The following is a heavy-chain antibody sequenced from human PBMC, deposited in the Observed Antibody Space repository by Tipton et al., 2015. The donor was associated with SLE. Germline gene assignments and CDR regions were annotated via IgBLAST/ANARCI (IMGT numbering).Heavy chain of an antibody. V-gene: IGHV3-30*02. CDR3: ARDNLYYDSSGYPSRYFDY. Sequence: SGFTFSSYGMHWVRQAPGKGLEWVAFIRYDGSNKYYADSVKGRFTISRDNSKNTLYLQMNSLRAEDTAVYYCARDNLYYDSSGYPSRYFDYWGQGTLVTVSS. CDR1: GFTFSSYG. J-gene: IGHJ4*02. CDR2: IRYDGSNK. D-gene: IGHD3-22*01.